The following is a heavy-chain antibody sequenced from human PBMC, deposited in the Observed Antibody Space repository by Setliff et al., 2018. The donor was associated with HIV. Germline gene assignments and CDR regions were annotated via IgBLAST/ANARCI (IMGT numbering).Heavy chain of an antibody. Sequence: SETLSLTCAVYGGSFSGYYWNWIRQSPGKGLEWIGEINHSGSTNYNPSLKSRITISVDTSKKQFSLKLNSVTAADTAVYYCARGPAEWQIVVVHAAPGXFDLWGRGTLVTVSS. CDR3: ARGPAEWQIVVVHAAPGXFDL. CDR2: INHSGST. CDR1: GGSFSGYY. D-gene: IGHD2-2*01. V-gene: IGHV4-34*01. J-gene: IGHJ2*01.